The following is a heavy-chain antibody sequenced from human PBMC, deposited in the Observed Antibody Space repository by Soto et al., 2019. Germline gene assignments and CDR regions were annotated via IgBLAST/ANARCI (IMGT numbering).Heavy chain of an antibody. Sequence: EVHLVESGGGXXXXGGSXXXXXAVSGFTFSSCTMNWVRQAPGKGLEWVSSISPSTSHIYYADSVKGRFTISRDNAKNSLFLQMNSLRAEDTAVYYCSGCSGGACHQNYGMDVWGQGTTVTVSS. CDR1: GFTFSSCT. D-gene: IGHD2-15*01. CDR3: SGCSGGACHQNYGMDV. CDR2: ISPSTSHI. J-gene: IGHJ6*02. V-gene: IGHV3-21*01.